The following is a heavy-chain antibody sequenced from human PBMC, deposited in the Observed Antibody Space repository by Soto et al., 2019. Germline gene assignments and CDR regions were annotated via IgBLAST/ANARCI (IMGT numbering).Heavy chain of an antibody. D-gene: IGHD3-16*01. V-gene: IGHV3-23*01. Sequence: SLRRSCAGSVFTYDGYAMIWVRQAPGKVLEWVSAISTSGGNTFYAVSVKGRFTITRDNSKNTLYLQMNSLRTEDTAVHYCAKDHWGSYSGQGTLVTGSS. J-gene: IGHJ4*02. CDR1: VFTYDGYA. CDR2: ISTSGGNT. CDR3: AKDHWGSY.